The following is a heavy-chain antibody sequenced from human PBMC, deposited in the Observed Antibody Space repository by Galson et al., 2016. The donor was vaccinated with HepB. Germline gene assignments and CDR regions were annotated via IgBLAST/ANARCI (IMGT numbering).Heavy chain of an antibody. CDR3: ARDVRGSEDY. J-gene: IGHJ4*02. V-gene: IGHV3-48*02. D-gene: IGHD1-26*01. CDR2: ITRSGGTT. CDR1: GLTVSSNY. Sequence: SLRLSCAASGLTVSSNYMSWVRQAPGKGLEWVSYITRSGGTTLYADSVKGRFTISRDNAKNSLYLQMNSLRDEDTAVYYCARDVRGSEDYWGQGTLVTVSS.